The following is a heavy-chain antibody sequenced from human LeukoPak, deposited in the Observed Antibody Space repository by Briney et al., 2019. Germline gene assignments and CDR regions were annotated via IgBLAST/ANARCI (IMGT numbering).Heavy chain of an antibody. CDR1: GFNFANHA. CDR3: AFVGHGDNPRVY. Sequence: GGSLRLSCAASGFNFANHAMSWVRQTPGKGLEWVSAISGGGDITYYADSVRGRFTISRDNSKNTLYLQMNSLRAEDTAVYYCAFVGHGDNPRVYWGQGTLVTVSS. J-gene: IGHJ4*02. CDR2: ISGGGDIT. V-gene: IGHV3-23*01. D-gene: IGHD4-23*01.